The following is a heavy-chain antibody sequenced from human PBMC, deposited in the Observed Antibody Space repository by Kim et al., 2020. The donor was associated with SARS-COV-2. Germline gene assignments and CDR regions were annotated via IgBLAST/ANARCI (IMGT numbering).Heavy chain of an antibody. D-gene: IGHD6-19*01. CDR3: ARDKYSSADY. CDR1: GFTFSSYG. Sequence: GGSLRLSCAASGFTFSSYGMHWVRQAPGKGLEWVAVISYDGSNKYYADSVKGRFTISRDNSKNTLYLQMNSLRAEDTAVYYCARDKYSSADYWGQGTLVSLL. V-gene: IGHV3-33*05. J-gene: IGHJ4*02. CDR2: ISYDGSNK.